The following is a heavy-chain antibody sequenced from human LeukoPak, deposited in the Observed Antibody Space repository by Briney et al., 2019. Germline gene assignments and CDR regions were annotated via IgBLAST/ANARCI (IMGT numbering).Heavy chain of an antibody. J-gene: IGHJ4*02. D-gene: IGHD3-3*01. CDR3: ARDHFDFWSGYYPYYSDY. CDR2: IYSGGST. CDR1: GFTVSSNY. V-gene: IGHV3-66*02. Sequence: GGSLRLSCAASGFTVSSNYMSWVRQAPGKGLEWVSVIYSGGSTYYADSVKGRFTISRDNSKNTLYLQMNSLRAEDTAVYYCARDHFDFWSGYYPYYSDYWGQGTLVTVSS.